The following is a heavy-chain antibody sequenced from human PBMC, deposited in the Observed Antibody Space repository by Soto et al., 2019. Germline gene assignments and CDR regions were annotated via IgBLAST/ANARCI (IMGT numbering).Heavy chain of an antibody. J-gene: IGHJ5*01. V-gene: IGHV3-30*18. Sequence: QVQLVESGGGVVQPGGSLRLSCAASGFTLSFYPMHWVRQAPGKGLEWVAVMSYDGNNKYYADSVKGRFTISRDNSKNTLYLQMNSLRAEDTAVYYCANLYLWGSDLDSWGQEPWSPSPQ. D-gene: IGHD3-16*01. CDR2: MSYDGNNK. CDR3: ANLYLWGSDLDS. CDR1: GFTLSFYP.